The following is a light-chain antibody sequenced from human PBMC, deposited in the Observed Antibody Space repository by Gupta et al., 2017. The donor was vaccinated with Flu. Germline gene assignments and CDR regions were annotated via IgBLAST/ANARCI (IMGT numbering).Light chain of an antibody. CDR1: QSLLHSNGYNY. Sequence: DIVMTQFSLSLPVTPGEPASISCRSSQSLLHSNGYNYLDWYLQKPGQSPQLLIYLGSNRASGVPDRFSGSGSGTDFTLKISRVEAEDLGVYYCRQALQTPYNFGQGTKLEIK. J-gene: IGKJ2*01. V-gene: IGKV2-28*01. CDR3: RQALQTPYN. CDR2: LGS.